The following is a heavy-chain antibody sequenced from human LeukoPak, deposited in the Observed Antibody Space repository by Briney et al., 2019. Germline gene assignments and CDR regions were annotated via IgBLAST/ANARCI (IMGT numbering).Heavy chain of an antibody. CDR1: GFTFSSYE. V-gene: IGHV3-48*03. CDR2: ISSSGSTK. Sequence: GGSRRLSCAASGFTFSSYEMNWVRQAPGKGLEWVSYISSSGSTKYYADSVKGRFTISRDNAKNSLYLQMNSLRAEDTAVYYCVRDKMGTGAWEFDYWGQRTLVTVSS. CDR3: VRDKMGTGAWEFDY. J-gene: IGHJ4*02. D-gene: IGHD5-24*01.